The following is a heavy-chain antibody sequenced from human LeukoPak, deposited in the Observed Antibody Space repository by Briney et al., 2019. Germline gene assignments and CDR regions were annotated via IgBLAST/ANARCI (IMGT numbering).Heavy chain of an antibody. CDR1: GYSFSDYY. CDR2: INPNSGGT. D-gene: IGHD2-21*01. J-gene: IGHJ4*02. Sequence: GASVKVSCKTSGYSFSDYYIYWVRQAPGQGLEWMGWINPNSGGTNYAQKFQGRVTMTRDTSISTAYMELSRLRSDDTAVYYCARGHVVIGSFDYWGQGTLVTVSS. CDR3: ARGHVVIGSFDY. V-gene: IGHV1-2*02.